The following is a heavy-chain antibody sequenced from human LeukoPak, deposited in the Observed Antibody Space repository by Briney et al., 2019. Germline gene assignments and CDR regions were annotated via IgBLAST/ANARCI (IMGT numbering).Heavy chain of an antibody. J-gene: IGHJ3*02. CDR2: ISGSSYHI. Sequence: GGSLRLSCAASGFTFSTCSMKWVRQAPGKALEWVSSISGSSYHINYADSVKGRFTISRDNAQNSLFLQLNSLRAEDTAVYYCARDPYSSGWYKDAFDIWGQGTMVTVSS. D-gene: IGHD6-19*01. CDR1: GFTFSTCS. CDR3: ARDPYSSGWYKDAFDI. V-gene: IGHV3-21*01.